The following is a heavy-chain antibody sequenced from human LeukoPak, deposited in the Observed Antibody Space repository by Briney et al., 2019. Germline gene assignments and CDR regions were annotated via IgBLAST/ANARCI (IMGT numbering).Heavy chain of an antibody. CDR1: GFTFSNYD. D-gene: IGHD2-2*01. CDR3: AKPTRIVVVPAATEN. CDR2: ST. Sequence: GGSLRLSCAASGFTFSNYDMHWVRQAPGKGLEWVSASTYYADSVKGRFTISRDNSKNTLYLQMNSLRAEDTAVYYCAKPTRIVVVPAATENWGQGTLVTVSS. J-gene: IGHJ4*02. V-gene: IGHV3-23*01.